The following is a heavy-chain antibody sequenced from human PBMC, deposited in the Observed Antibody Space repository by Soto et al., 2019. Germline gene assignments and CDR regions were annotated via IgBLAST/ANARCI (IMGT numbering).Heavy chain of an antibody. D-gene: IGHD2-21*01. CDR3: ASSHKTSTGEYFQQ. Sequence: ASVKVSCKATGGTLSDYAFNWVRQAPGEGLEWMGGINSVIDTADYAQKLQGRVTITAYESTSTVYVDLRSLRSEDYAVYYCASSHKTSTGEYFQQWGQGTLVPVSS. V-gene: IGHV1-69*13. CDR1: GGTLSDYA. CDR2: INSVIDTA. J-gene: IGHJ1*01.